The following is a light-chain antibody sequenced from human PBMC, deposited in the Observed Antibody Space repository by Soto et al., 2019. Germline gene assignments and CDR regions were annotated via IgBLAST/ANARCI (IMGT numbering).Light chain of an antibody. J-gene: IGLJ2*01. CDR2: HVS. Sequence: QSALTQPASVSGSPGQSITISCTGTSSDVGGYDYVSWYQQHPGKAPRLMIYHVSNRPSGVSNRFSGSKSGNTASLTISGLQDEDEADYYCSSYTTSGTLVVFGGGTQLTVL. CDR1: SSDVGGYDY. CDR3: SSYTTSGTLVV. V-gene: IGLV2-14*01.